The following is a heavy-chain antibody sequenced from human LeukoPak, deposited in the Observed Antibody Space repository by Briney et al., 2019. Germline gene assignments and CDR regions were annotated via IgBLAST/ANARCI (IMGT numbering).Heavy chain of an antibody. CDR1: GFTFSSYE. CDR3: ARDFCSGGSCYLPLYYYYYMDV. V-gene: IGHV3-48*03. J-gene: IGHJ6*03. D-gene: IGHD2-15*01. CDR2: ISSSGSTI. Sequence: GGSLRLSCAASGFTFSSYEMNWVRQAPGKGLEWVSYISSSGSTIYYADSVKGRFTISRGNAKNSLYLQMNSLRAEDTAVYYCARDFCSGGSCYLPLYYYYYMDVWGKGTTVTVSS.